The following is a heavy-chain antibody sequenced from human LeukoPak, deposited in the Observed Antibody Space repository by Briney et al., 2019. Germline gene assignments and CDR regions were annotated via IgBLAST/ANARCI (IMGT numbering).Heavy chain of an antibody. V-gene: IGHV3-64D*06. CDR1: GFTFSSYA. CDR2: ISSNGGST. D-gene: IGHD3-10*01. J-gene: IGHJ4*02. Sequence: PGGSLRLSCSASGFTFSSYAMHWVRQAPGKGLEYVSAISSNGGSTYYADSVKGRFTISRDNSKNTLYLQMSSLRAEETAVYYCVKDETYYGSGSYYNGFDYWGQGTLVTVSS. CDR3: VKDETYYGSGSYYNGFDY.